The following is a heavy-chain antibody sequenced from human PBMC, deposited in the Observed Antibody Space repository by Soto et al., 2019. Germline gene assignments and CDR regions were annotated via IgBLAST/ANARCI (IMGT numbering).Heavy chain of an antibody. CDR2: ISSSSRSI. Sequence: VGSLRLSCAASGLTFSSSSFHWVRQAPGKGLEWISYISSSSRSIYYADSLKGRFTISRDNAKNSLYLQVISLRDEDTAVYFCARGLYDMGMGMDVWGQGTTVTVSS. V-gene: IGHV3-48*02. D-gene: IGHD2-8*01. J-gene: IGHJ6*02. CDR3: ARGLYDMGMGMDV. CDR1: GLTFSSSS.